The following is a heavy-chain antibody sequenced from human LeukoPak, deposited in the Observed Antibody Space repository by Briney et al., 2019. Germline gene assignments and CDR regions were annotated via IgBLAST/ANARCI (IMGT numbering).Heavy chain of an antibody. D-gene: IGHD3-10*01. Sequence: GGSLRLPCAASGFTVSSNYMSWVRQAPGKGLEWVSVIYSGGSTYYANSVKGRFTISRDNSENKLFLQMNSLRAEDTAVYYCARGGFGPSDALDIWGQGTMVTVSS. CDR3: ARGGFGPSDALDI. V-gene: IGHV3-53*01. CDR2: IYSGGST. J-gene: IGHJ3*02. CDR1: GFTVSSNY.